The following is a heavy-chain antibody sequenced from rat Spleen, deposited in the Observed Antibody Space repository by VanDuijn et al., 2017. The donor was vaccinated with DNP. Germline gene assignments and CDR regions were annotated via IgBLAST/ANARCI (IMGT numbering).Heavy chain of an antibody. CDR1: GFTFSDYN. D-gene: IGHD1-2*01. V-gene: IGHV5-7*01. CDR2: ILYDGSST. CDR3: ARQLYLPLFDY. Sequence: EVQLVESGGGLVQPGRSLKLSCAASGFTFSDYNMAWVRQAPKKGLEWVATILYDGSSTYYRDSVKGRFTISRDIAKSTLYLQMDSLRSEDTATYYCARQLYLPLFDYWGQGVMVTVSS. J-gene: IGHJ2*01.